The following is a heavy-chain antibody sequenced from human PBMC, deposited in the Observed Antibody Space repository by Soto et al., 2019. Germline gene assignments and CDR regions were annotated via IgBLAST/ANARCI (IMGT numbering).Heavy chain of an antibody. Sequence: WGGLTVSCAASVFTFSSYWMGWVGQAPGKGLDWVANIKQDGSEKYYVDSVKGRFTISRDNAKNSLYLQMNSLRAEDTAVYYCARWGVRWFGELLGYYGMDVWGHGTTVTVSS. CDR2: IKQDGSEK. J-gene: IGHJ6*01. V-gene: IGHV3-7*01. D-gene: IGHD3-10*01. CDR3: ARWGVRWFGELLGYYGMDV. CDR1: VFTFSSYW.